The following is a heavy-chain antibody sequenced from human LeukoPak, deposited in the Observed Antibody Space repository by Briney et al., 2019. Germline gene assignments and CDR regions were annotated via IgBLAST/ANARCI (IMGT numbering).Heavy chain of an antibody. CDR3: ARVARGQLVQFDY. CDR2: VNPSGGST. V-gene: IGHV1-46*01. D-gene: IGHD6-6*01. Sequence: ASVKVSCKASGYTFTTYYLHWVRQAPGQGLEWVGIVNPSGGSTNYAQKFQGRVTKTRDTSTSTVYMELSSLRSEDTAIYYCARVARGQLVQFDYWGQGTLVTVSS. CDR1: GYTFTTYY. J-gene: IGHJ4*02.